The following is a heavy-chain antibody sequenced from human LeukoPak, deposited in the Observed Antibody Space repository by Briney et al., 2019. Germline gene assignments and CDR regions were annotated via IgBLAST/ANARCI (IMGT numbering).Heavy chain of an antibody. Sequence: SETLSLTCAVYGGSFSGYYWSWIRQPPGKGLEWIGEINHSGSTNYNPSLKSRVTISVDTSKNQFSLKLSSVTAADTAVYYCARASGTYYDFWSGYYTDYYFDYWGQGTLVTVSS. J-gene: IGHJ4*02. CDR3: ARASGTYYDFWSGYYTDYYFDY. D-gene: IGHD3-3*01. CDR2: INHSGST. CDR1: GGSFSGYY. V-gene: IGHV4-34*01.